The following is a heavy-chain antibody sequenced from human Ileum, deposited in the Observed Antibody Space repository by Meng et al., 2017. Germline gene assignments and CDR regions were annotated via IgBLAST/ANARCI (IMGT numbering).Heavy chain of an antibody. V-gene: IGHV3-23*01. CDR2: IGGDSGGI. CDR1: GFTFSSNS. Sequence: GESLKISCAASGFTFSSNSMAWVRQAPGKGLEWVSVIGGDSGGIRYGDSVKGRFTISRDNSKSTLYLEMNSLRAEDTAVYYCAKYCGGACFRNFDYWGQGTLVTVSS. CDR3: AKYCGGACFRNFDY. J-gene: IGHJ4*02. D-gene: IGHD2-21*02.